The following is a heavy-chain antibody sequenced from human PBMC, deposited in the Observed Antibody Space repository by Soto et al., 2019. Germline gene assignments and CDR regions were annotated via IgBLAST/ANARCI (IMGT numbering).Heavy chain of an antibody. Sequence: SETLSLTCAVYGGSFSGYYWSWIRQPPGKGLEWIGEINHSGSTNYNPSLKSRVTISVDTSKNQFSLKLSSVTAADTAVYYCARGFYDFWSGYFLRVPASTFDYWGQGTLVTVSS. D-gene: IGHD3-3*01. J-gene: IGHJ4*02. V-gene: IGHV4-34*01. CDR2: INHSGST. CDR3: ARGFYDFWSGYFLRVPASTFDY. CDR1: GGSFSGYY.